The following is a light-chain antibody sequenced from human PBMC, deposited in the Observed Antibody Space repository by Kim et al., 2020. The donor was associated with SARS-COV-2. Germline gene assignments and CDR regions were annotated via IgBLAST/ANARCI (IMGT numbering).Light chain of an antibody. J-gene: IGLJ1*01. Sequence: SYELTQPLSVSVALGQTARITCGGNNIGSKNVHWYQQKPGQAPVLVIYRDSNRPSGIPERFSGSNSGNTATLTISRAQAGDEADYYCQVWDSSFYVFGTGIKVTVL. CDR3: QVWDSSFYV. CDR1: NIGSKN. CDR2: RDS. V-gene: IGLV3-9*01.